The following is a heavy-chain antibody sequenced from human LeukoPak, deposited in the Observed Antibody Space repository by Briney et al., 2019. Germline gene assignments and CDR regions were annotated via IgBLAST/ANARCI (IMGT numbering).Heavy chain of an antibody. CDR1: GFTFSSYS. D-gene: IGHD3-16*01. J-gene: IGHJ3*02. CDR2: IISMGDRI. CDR3: ARRVFDLHNTLYI. V-gene: IGHV3-64*01. Sequence: PGGFLKIFCAAPGFTFSSYSLELVRPAPGKGLEYVSAIISMGDRIYYANSEKSRYTISRDKTKNTLYLQMCSLRAENMAVYYCARRVFDLHNTLYISGQRT.